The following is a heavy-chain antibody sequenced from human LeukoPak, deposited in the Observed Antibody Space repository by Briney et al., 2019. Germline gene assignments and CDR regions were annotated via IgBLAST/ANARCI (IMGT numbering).Heavy chain of an antibody. CDR1: GGSISSSSYY. CDR2: IYYSGST. D-gene: IGHD3-22*01. CDR3: ARDRWNYDSSGYYN. J-gene: IGHJ4*02. V-gene: IGHV4-39*07. Sequence: SETLSLTCTVSGGSISSSSYYWGWIRQPPGKGLEWIGSIYYSGSTYYNPSLKSRVTISVDTSKNQFSLKLSSVTAADTAVYYCARDRWNYDSSGYYNWGQGTLVTVSS.